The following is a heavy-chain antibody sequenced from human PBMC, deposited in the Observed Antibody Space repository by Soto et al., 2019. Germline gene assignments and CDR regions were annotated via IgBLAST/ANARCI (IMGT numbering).Heavy chain of an antibody. CDR1: GYTFTGYY. CDR2: INPNSGCT. CDR3: ARDTGDWPVDRYFQH. V-gene: IGHV1-2*04. J-gene: IGHJ1*01. Sequence: QVQLVQSGAEVKKPGASVKVSCKASGYTFTGYYMHWVRQAPGQGLEWMGWINPNSGCTNYAQQFQGWVTMTRDTPISTAYMELSRLRSDDTAAHSCARDTGDWPVDRYFQHWGQGNLVTVAS. D-gene: IGHD2-21*02.